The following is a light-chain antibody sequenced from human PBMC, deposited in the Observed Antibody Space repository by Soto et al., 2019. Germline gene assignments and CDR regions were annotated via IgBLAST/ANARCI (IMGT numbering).Light chain of an antibody. CDR3: CSYAGSVL. Sequence: QSALTQPRSVSGSPGQSVTISCTGTSSDVGGYNYVSWYQQHPGKAPNLMIYDVSQRPSGVPDRFSGSKSGNTASLTISGLQAEDEADYYCCSYAGSVLFGGGIKLTVL. CDR2: DVS. V-gene: IGLV2-11*01. CDR1: SSDVGGYNY. J-gene: IGLJ2*01.